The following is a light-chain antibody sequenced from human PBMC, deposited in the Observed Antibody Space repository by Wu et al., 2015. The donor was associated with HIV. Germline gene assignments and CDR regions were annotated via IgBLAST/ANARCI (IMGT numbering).Light chain of an antibody. CDR1: QSVSSY. V-gene: IGKV3-20*01. J-gene: IGKJ2*01. CDR3: QQYADSPYN. Sequence: EIVLTQSPATLSLSPGERATLSCRASQSVSSYLAWYQQKPGQAPRLLFNGASKRAAGIPDRLSGSGSGTDFTLIISRLEPEDFAVYYCQQYADSPYNFGQGTKLEIK. CDR2: GAS.